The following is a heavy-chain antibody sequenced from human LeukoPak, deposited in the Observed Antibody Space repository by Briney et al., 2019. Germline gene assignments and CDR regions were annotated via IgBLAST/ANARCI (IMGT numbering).Heavy chain of an antibody. CDR3: AELGITMIGGV. J-gene: IGHJ6*04. Sequence: GGSLRLSCAASGFTFSSYEMNWVRQAPGKGLEWVSDISSSGSTIYYTDSVKGRLTISRDNAKNSLYLQMNSLRAEDTAVYYCAELGITMIGGVWGKGTTVTISS. D-gene: IGHD3-10*02. V-gene: IGHV3-48*03. CDR2: ISSSGSTI. CDR1: GFTFSSYE.